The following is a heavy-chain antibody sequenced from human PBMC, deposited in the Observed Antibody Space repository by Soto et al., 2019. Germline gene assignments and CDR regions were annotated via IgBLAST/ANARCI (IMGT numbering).Heavy chain of an antibody. V-gene: IGHV3-21*01. D-gene: IGHD4-17*01. CDR3: GRRKPVTVTTQFFDS. CDR2: ISSSSSYI. CDR1: GFTFSGYS. J-gene: IGHJ4*02. Sequence: AWSLRLSCAASGFTFSGYSMNWVRQAPGKGLEWVSSISSSSSYIYYADSVKGRFTISRDNAKNSLYLQMNSLRAEDTAGYYCGRRKPVTVTTQFFDSGGQGILGTIS.